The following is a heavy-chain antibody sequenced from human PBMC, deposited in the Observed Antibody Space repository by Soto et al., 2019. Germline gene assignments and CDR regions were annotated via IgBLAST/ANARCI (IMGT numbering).Heavy chain of an antibody. CDR2: MNPNSGNT. D-gene: IGHD3-22*01. V-gene: IGHV1-8*01. CDR3: ARAREYYDSSGYQYYYYGMDV. J-gene: IGHJ6*02. Sequence: QVQLVQSGAEVKKPGASVKVSCKASGYTFTSYDINWVRQATGQGLEWMGWMNPNSGNTGYAQKFQGRVTITRNTSISTAYMELSSLRSEDTAVYYCARAREYYDSSGYQYYYYGMDVWGQGTTVTVSS. CDR1: GYTFTSYD.